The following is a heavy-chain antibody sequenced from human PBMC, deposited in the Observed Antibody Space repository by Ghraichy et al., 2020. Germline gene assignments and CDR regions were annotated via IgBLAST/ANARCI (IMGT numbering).Heavy chain of an antibody. D-gene: IGHD3-10*01. Sequence: GGSLRLSCSASGFIFSPYAMHWVRQAPGKGLEYVSATSSNGGSTYYADSVKGRFTISRDNSKNTLYLQMSSLRGEDTAVYYCVKDRGSGNTYYSYYGMDVWGQGTTVTVSS. CDR2: TSSNGGST. V-gene: IGHV3-64D*06. CDR1: GFIFSPYA. J-gene: IGHJ6*02. CDR3: VKDRGSGNTYYSYYGMDV.